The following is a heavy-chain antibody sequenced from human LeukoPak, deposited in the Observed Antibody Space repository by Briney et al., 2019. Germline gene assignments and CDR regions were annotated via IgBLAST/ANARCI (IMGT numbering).Heavy chain of an antibody. Sequence: PGGSLRLSCVASGFTFSSYEMQWVRQAPGKGLGWVSYISNSGRTIHYADSAKGRFTISRDNAKNSLFLHMNSLRAEDTAVYYCARGDNSSTWNYSFDYWAQGTLVTVSS. J-gene: IGHJ4*02. CDR2: ISNSGRTI. CDR3: ARGDNSSTWNYSFDY. V-gene: IGHV3-48*03. D-gene: IGHD6-13*01. CDR1: GFTFSSYE.